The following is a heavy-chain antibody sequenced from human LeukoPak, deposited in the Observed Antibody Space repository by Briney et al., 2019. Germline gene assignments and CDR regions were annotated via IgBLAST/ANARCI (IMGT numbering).Heavy chain of an antibody. CDR3: ARSSGELGGYAPWELMPPFDF. Sequence: GGSLRLSCAASGFTFSSYRMNWVRQAPGKGLEWVSYISRSRSTIYYADSVKGQYTISRDNAKISRYQEKNHLRAEETAVYYGARSSGELGGYAPWELMPPFDFWGKGTLVTVSS. CDR1: GFTFSSYR. V-gene: IGHV3-48*01. CDR2: ISRSRSTI. J-gene: IGHJ4*02. D-gene: IGHD1-7*01.